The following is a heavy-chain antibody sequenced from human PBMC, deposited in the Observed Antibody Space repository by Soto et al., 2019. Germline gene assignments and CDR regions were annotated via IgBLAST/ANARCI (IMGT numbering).Heavy chain of an antibody. Sequence: QVQLQESGPGLVKRSQTLSLTCTVSGGSISSGDYYWSWIRQPPGKGLEWIGYIYYSGSTYYNPSLQRRVNIPVDTSKNQFSLKLSSVTAADTAVYYCASGLAEGGSYYFDYWGQGTLVTVSS. V-gene: IGHV4-30-4*01. CDR1: GGSISSGDYY. CDR2: IYYSGST. CDR3: ASGLAEGGSYYFDY. J-gene: IGHJ4*02. D-gene: IGHD1-26*01.